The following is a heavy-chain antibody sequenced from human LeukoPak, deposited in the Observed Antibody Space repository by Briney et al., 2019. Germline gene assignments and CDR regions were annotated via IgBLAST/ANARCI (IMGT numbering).Heavy chain of an antibody. Sequence: PGGSLRLSCAASGFTFSSYGMPWVRQAPGKGLEWVAVIWYDGSNKYYADSVKGRFTISRDNSKNTLYLQMNSLRAEDTAVYYCAKDGGLVGYCSSTSCYHFDYWGQGALVTVSS. CDR2: IWYDGSNK. D-gene: IGHD2-2*01. CDR3: AKDGGLVGYCSSTSCYHFDY. V-gene: IGHV3-33*06. CDR1: GFTFSSYG. J-gene: IGHJ4*02.